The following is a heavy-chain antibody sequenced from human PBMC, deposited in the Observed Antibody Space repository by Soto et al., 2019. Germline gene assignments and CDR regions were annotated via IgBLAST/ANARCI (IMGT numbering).Heavy chain of an antibody. V-gene: IGHV1-18*01. CDR2: ISAYNGNT. CDR3: AKVRGYYGSGSFNDYYYMDV. CDR1: GYTFTSYG. D-gene: IGHD3-10*01. J-gene: IGHJ6*03. Sequence: AASVKVSCKASGYTFTSYGISWVRQAPGQGLERMGWISAYNGNTNYAQKLQGRVTMSTDTSTSTAYLELRSLRSDDTAVYYCAKVRGYYGSGSFNDYYYMDVWGKGTTVTVSS.